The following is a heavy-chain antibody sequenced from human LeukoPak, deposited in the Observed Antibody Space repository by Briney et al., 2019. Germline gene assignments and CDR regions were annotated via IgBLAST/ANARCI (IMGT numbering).Heavy chain of an antibody. J-gene: IGHJ4*02. CDR3: ARVQVLIVPAAINY. CDR1: GYTFTTYG. CDR2: ISTYNGKT. Sequence: ASVKVSCRASGYTFTTYGITWVQQAPGQGLEWLGWISTYNGKTNYAQKFQGRVTMTTDTSTSTAYMELRTLRSGDTAVYFCARVQVLIVPAAINYWGQGTLVTVSS. D-gene: IGHD2-2*01. V-gene: IGHV1-18*01.